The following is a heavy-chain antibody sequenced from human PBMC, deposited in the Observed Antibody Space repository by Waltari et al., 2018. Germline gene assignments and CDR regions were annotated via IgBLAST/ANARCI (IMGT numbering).Heavy chain of an antibody. V-gene: IGHV1-8*03. CDR3: ARDSSSGWYVSDY. Sequence: QEQLVQSGAEVKKPGASVKVACKASGYTFTIYDINWVRKATGQGLEWMGWMNPNSGNTGYAQKFQGRVTITRNTSISTAYMELSSLRSEDTAMYYCARDSSSGWYVSDYWGQGTLVTVSS. D-gene: IGHD6-19*01. J-gene: IGHJ4*02. CDR1: GYTFTIYD. CDR2: MNPNSGNT.